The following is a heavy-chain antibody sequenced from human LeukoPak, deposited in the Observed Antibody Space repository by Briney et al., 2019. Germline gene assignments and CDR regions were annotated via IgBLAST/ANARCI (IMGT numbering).Heavy chain of an antibody. Sequence: GGSLRLSCSASGFTFNNYAMHWVRQAPGKGLEYVSGISSNGGSTYYADSVKGRFIISRDNSKNTLYLQMSGLRAEDTAVYYCVKDSDCRSTSCYALFMDVWGKGTTVTVSS. D-gene: IGHD2-2*01. CDR3: VKDSDCRSTSCYALFMDV. CDR1: GFTFNNYA. V-gene: IGHV3-64D*06. J-gene: IGHJ6*04. CDR2: ISSNGGST.